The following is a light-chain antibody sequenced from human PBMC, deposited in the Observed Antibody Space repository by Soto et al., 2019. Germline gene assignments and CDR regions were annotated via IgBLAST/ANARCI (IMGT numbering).Light chain of an antibody. V-gene: IGKV3-15*01. Sequence: ILMTQSPATVSVSPGESATLSCRASQNIYYNVAWYQQRPGQAPRLRIYRASTRAPGVPARFSGSGSGTEFTLTISSLQHEDFTVYSCLQYHNLLAFGQGTKVEI. CDR2: RAS. CDR1: QNIYYN. CDR3: LQYHNLLA. J-gene: IGKJ1*01.